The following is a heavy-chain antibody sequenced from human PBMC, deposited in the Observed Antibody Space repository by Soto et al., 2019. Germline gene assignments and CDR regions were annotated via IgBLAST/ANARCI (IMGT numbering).Heavy chain of an antibody. D-gene: IGHD4-17*01. V-gene: IGHV3-15*07. CDR3: TTLTVTNGYYYYYGMDV. Sequence: GGSLRLSCAASGFTFSNAWMNWVRQAPGKGLEWVGRIKSKTDGGTTDYAAPVKGRFTISRDDSKNTLYLQMNSLKTEDTAVYYCTTLTVTNGYYYYYGMDVWGQGTTVTVSS. J-gene: IGHJ6*02. CDR1: GFTFSNAW. CDR2: IKSKTDGGTT.